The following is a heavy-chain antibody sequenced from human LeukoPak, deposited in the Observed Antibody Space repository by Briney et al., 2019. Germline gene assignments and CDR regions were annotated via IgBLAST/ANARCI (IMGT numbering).Heavy chain of an antibody. V-gene: IGHV1-24*01. CDR1: GYTLTELS. CDR2: FDPEDGET. Sequence: ASVKVSCKVSGYTLTELSMHWVRQAPGKGLEWMGGFDPEDGETIYAQKFQGRVTMTEDTSTDTAYMELSSLSSEDTAVYYCATDQYYYDSNGYPRALYAFDIWGQGTLVTVSS. J-gene: IGHJ3*02. D-gene: IGHD3-22*01. CDR3: ATDQYYYDSNGYPRALYAFDI.